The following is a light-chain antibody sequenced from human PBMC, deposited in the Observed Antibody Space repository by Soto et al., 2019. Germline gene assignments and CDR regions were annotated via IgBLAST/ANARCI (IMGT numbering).Light chain of an antibody. Sequence: QSVLTQPPSVSGAPGQRVTISCTGSSSNIXAGYDVHWYQQLPGTAPKILIYGNSNRPSGVPDRFSGSKSGTSASLAITGLQAEDEADYYCQSYDSSLSVVFGGGTKLTVL. J-gene: IGLJ2*01. V-gene: IGLV1-40*01. CDR2: GNS. CDR3: QSYDSSLSVV. CDR1: SSNIXAGYD.